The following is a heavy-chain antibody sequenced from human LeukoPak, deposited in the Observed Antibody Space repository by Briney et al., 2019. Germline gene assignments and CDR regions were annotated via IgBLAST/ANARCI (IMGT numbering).Heavy chain of an antibody. CDR1: GGTFSSCA. V-gene: IGHV1-69*05. Sequence: ASVKVSCKASGGTFSSCAISWVRQAPGQGLEWMGGIIPIFGTANYAQKFQGRVTITTDESTRTAYMELSSLRSEDTAVYYCARVLSQYSYGQNRPYYFDYWGQGTLVTVSS. D-gene: IGHD5-18*01. CDR2: IIPIFGTA. J-gene: IGHJ4*02. CDR3: ARVLSQYSYGQNRPYYFDY.